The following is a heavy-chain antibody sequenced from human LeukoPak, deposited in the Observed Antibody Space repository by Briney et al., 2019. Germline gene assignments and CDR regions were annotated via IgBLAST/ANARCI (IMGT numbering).Heavy chain of an antibody. V-gene: IGHV1-69*04. CDR1: GGTFSSYA. Sequence: AASVKVSCKASGGTFSSYAISWVRQAPGQWLEWMGRIIPILGIANYAQKFQGRVTITADKSTSTAYMELSSLRSEDTAVYYCARGLYDYYYYMDVWGKGTTVTVSS. CDR3: ARGLYDYYYYMDV. CDR2: IIPILGIA. J-gene: IGHJ6*03. D-gene: IGHD2-2*02.